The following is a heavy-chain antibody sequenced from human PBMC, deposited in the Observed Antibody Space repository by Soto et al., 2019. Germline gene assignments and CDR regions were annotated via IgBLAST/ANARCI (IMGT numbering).Heavy chain of an antibody. CDR1: GYSFIGYY. V-gene: IGHV1-18*04. Sequence: ASVKVSCKASGYSFIGYYIHWVRQAPGQGLEWMGWISAYNGNTNYAQKLQGRVTMTTDTSTSTAYMELRSLRSDDTAVYYCARGKQWLVLYFQHWGQGTLVTV. J-gene: IGHJ1*01. CDR2: ISAYNGNT. CDR3: ARGKQWLVLYFQH. D-gene: IGHD6-19*01.